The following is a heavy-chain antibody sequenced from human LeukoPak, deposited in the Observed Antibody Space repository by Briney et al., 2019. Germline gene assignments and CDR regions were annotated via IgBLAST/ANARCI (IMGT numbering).Heavy chain of an antibody. V-gene: IGHV3-30*02. CDR3: AKIYSGSYGDAFDI. J-gene: IGHJ3*02. CDR1: GFTFSSYG. CDR2: IRYDGSNQ. Sequence: PGGSLRLSCAASGFTFSSYGMHWVRQAPAKGLEWVAFIRYDGSNQYYADSVKGRFTISRDNSKNTLYLQMNSLRAEDTAVYYCAKIYSGSYGDAFDIWGQGTMVTVSS. D-gene: IGHD1-26*01.